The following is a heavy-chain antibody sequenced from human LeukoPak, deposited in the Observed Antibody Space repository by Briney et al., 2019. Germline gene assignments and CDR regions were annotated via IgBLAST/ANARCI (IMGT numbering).Heavy chain of an antibody. CDR3: ARNRRRAAAGNRNWFDP. CDR2: IYTSGST. V-gene: IGHV4-4*07. J-gene: IGHJ5*02. Sequence: SETLSLTCTASGGSISSYYWSWIRQPAGKGLEWIGRIYTSGSTNYNPSLKSRVTISVDTSKNQFSLKLSSVTAADTAVYYCARNRRRAAAGNRNWFDPWGQGTLVTVSS. CDR1: GGSISSYY. D-gene: IGHD6-13*01.